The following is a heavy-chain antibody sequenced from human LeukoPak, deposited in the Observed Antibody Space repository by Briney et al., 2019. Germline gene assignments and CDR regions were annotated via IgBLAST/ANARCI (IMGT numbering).Heavy chain of an antibody. CDR1: SYTFTNYG. CDR3: ARGSRGSRFDY. D-gene: IGHD6-13*01. J-gene: IGHJ4*02. V-gene: IGHV1-18*01. CDR2: ISANNGNT. Sequence: SVKVSCKASSYTFTNYGIGWVPQAPGQGLEWMGWISANNGNTSYAQKLQVRVTMNTDTSTSTAYMELRSLRSDDTGVYYCARGSRGSRFDYWGQGNLVTVSS.